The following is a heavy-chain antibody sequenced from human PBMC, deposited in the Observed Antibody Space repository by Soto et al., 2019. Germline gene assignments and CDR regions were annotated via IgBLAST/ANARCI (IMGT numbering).Heavy chain of an antibody. CDR1: GFTFISYS. CDR2: ISSSSSTI. J-gene: IGHJ4*02. CDR3: ARGPPYSSSWSTPSFDF. Sequence: PGGSLRLSCAASGFTFISYSMNWVRQAPGKGLEWVSYISSSSSTIYYADSVKGRFTISRDNAKNSLYLQMNSLRAEDTAFYYCARGPPYSSSWSTPSFDFWGQGPLVTVSS. V-gene: IGHV3-48*04. D-gene: IGHD6-13*01.